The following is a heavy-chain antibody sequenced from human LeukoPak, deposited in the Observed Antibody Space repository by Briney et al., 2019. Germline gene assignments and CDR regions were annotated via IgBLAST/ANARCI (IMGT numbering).Heavy chain of an antibody. Sequence: GGSLRLSCAASGFTFNSYSMNWVRQAPGKGLEWVSYISSSSSTIYYADSVKGRFTISRDNAKNSLYLQMNSLRAEDTAVYYCARDYDFWSGYYTGIFDYWGQGTLVTVSS. CDR1: GFTFNSYS. CDR3: ARDYDFWSGYYTGIFDY. CDR2: ISSSSSTI. V-gene: IGHV3-48*01. D-gene: IGHD3-3*01. J-gene: IGHJ4*02.